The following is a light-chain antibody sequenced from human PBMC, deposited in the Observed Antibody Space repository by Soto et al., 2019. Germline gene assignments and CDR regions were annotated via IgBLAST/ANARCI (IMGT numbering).Light chain of an antibody. J-gene: IGKJ4*01. Sequence: EIVMTQSPATLSLSPGEGATLSCRASQSVSSHLAWYQQKPGQAPRLLIYAASTRATGVPDRFIGGGSETEFTLIISSLQSEDSAIYFCQQYNKWPPLTFGGGTRVEIK. CDR3: QQYNKWPPLT. V-gene: IGKV3-15*01. CDR1: QSVSSH. CDR2: AAS.